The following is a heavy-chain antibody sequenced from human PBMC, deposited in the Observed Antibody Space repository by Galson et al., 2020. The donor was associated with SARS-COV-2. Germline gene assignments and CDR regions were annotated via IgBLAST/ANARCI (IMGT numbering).Heavy chain of an antibody. V-gene: IGHV3-64D*09. Sequence: GGSLRLSCLASGFSFSDYAMNWVRQAPGKGLEYVSAMSPQGGTSFYADSVKHRFTMSRDNSRNTFYLQMTGLRLEDTALYYCLSDSSSRQNLWGQGTLVTVSS. CDR3: LSDSSSRQNL. CDR2: MSPQGGTS. D-gene: IGHD6-6*01. J-gene: IGHJ4*02. CDR1: GFSFSDYA.